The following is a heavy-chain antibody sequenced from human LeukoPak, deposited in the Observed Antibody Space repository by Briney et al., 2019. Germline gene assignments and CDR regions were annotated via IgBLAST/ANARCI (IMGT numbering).Heavy chain of an antibody. D-gene: IGHD3-22*01. V-gene: IGHV1-69*13. J-gene: IGHJ4*02. CDR1: GGTFSSYA. CDR3: ATHADYYDSSGGDY. Sequence: GASVKLSCKASGGTFSSYAISWVRQAPGQGLEWMGGIIPIFGTANYAQKFQGRVTITADESTSTAYMELSSLRSEDTAVYYCATHADYYDSSGGDYWGQGTLVTVSS. CDR2: IIPIFGTA.